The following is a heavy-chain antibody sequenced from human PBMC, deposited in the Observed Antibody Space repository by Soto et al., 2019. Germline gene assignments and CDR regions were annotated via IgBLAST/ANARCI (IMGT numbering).Heavy chain of an antibody. Sequence: QVQLVQSGAEVKKPGSSVKISCKASGGTFSSYAISWVRQAPGQGLDWMGGIIPIFGTANYAQKFQGRVTITADESTSTAYMELSSLRSEDTAVYYCARSGFPGIAAYWGQGTLVTVSS. D-gene: IGHD6-13*01. CDR3: ARSGFPGIAAY. CDR1: GGTFSSYA. V-gene: IGHV1-69*12. J-gene: IGHJ4*02. CDR2: IIPIFGTA.